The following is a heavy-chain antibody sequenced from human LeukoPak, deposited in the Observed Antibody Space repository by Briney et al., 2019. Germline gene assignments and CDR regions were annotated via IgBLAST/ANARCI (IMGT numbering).Heavy chain of an antibody. CDR1: GFTFSSYS. CDR3: ARGRRWLQLPFDY. CDR2: ISSSSSYI. V-gene: IGHV3-21*01. Sequence: GGSLRLSCAASGFTFSSYSMNWVRQAPGKGLEWVSSISSSSSYIYYADSVKGRFTISRDNAKNSLYLQMNSLRAEDTAVYYCARGRRWLQLPFDYWGLGTLVTVSS. J-gene: IGHJ4*02. D-gene: IGHD5-24*01.